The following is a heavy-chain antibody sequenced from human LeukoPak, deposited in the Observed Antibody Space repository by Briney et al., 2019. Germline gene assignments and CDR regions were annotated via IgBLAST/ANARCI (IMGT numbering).Heavy chain of an antibody. Sequence: SETLSLTCTVSGGSISSGGYYWSWIRQHPGKGLEWIGYIYYSGSTYYNPSLKSRVTISVDTSKNQFSLKLSSVTAADTAVYYCASTGYSSSWSLYYFDYWGQGTLVTVSS. CDR3: ASTGYSSSWSLYYFDY. CDR2: IYYSGST. J-gene: IGHJ4*02. CDR1: GGSISSGGYY. V-gene: IGHV4-31*03. D-gene: IGHD6-13*01.